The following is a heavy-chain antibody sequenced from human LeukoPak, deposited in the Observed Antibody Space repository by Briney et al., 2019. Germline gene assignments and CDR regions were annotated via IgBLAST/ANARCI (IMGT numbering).Heavy chain of an antibody. CDR1: GFTFSSYA. V-gene: IGHV3-23*01. J-gene: IGHJ4*02. CDR2: ISVSGGST. CDR3: ARAKPKNMVRGLIMRRESRYYFDY. Sequence: PGGSLRLSCATSGFTFSSYAMSWVRQAPGKGLEWVSGISVSGGSTYYADSVKGRFTISRDNSKNTLYLQMNSLRAEDTAVYYCARAKPKNMVRGLIMRRESRYYFDYWGQGTLVTVSS. D-gene: IGHD3-10*01.